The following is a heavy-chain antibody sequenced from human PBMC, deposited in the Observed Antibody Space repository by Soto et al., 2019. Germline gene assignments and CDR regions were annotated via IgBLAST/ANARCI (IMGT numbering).Heavy chain of an antibody. Sequence: QITFKESGPTLVKPTQTLTLTCTFSGLSLSTNGVGVGWIRQPPGKALEWLALIYWDNDKRYSPSLKSRLTITKDTSKNQVVLTMTRMDPVDTGTYYCAHDSTVVASTGGAFDIWGQGTMVTVSS. CDR1: GLSLSTNGVG. CDR3: AHDSTVVASTGGAFDI. CDR2: IYWDNDK. D-gene: IGHD2-15*01. V-gene: IGHV2-5*02. J-gene: IGHJ3*02.